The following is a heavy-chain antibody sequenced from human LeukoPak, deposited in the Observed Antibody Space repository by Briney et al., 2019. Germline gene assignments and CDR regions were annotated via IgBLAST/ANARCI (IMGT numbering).Heavy chain of an antibody. Sequence: GESLKISCKGSGYSFTNYWIGWVRQLPGKGLEWMGIIYPGDSDTRYSPSVQGQVTISADKSISTAYLQWSSLKASDTAMYYCARHLSNYDSSGNFYYYCGMDVWGQGTTVTVSS. CDR1: GYSFTNYW. D-gene: IGHD3-22*01. CDR3: ARHLSNYDSSGNFYYYCGMDV. CDR2: IYPGDSDT. V-gene: IGHV5-51*01. J-gene: IGHJ6*02.